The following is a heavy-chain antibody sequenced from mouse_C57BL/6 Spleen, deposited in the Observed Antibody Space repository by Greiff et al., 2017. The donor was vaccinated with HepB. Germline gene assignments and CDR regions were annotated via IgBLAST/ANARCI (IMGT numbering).Heavy chain of an antibody. CDR2: ISGGGGNT. Sequence: EVQRVESGGGLVKPGGSLKLSCAASGFTFSSYTMSWVRQTPEKRLEWVATISGGGGNTYYPDSVKGRFTISRDNAKNTLYLQMSSLRSEDTALYYCARRDGNFYYYAMDYWGQGTSVTVSS. V-gene: IGHV5-9*01. CDR1: GFTFSSYT. CDR3: ARRDGNFYYYAMDY. D-gene: IGHD2-1*01. J-gene: IGHJ4*01.